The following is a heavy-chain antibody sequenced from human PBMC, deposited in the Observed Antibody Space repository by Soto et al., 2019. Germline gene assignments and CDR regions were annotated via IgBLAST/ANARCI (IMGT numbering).Heavy chain of an antibody. CDR1: GFTFDDYA. Sequence: EVQLVESGGGLVQPGRSLRLSCAASGFTFDDYAMHWVRQAPGKGLEWVSGISWNSGSIGYADSVKGRFTISRDNAKNSLYMQMISLKGQDTDLYYCAKSSGTVRGVIPRGYYYYYGMDVWGQGTTVTVSS. CDR2: ISWNSGSI. J-gene: IGHJ6*02. CDR3: AKSSGTVRGVIPRGYYYYYGMDV. D-gene: IGHD3-10*01. V-gene: IGHV3-9*01.